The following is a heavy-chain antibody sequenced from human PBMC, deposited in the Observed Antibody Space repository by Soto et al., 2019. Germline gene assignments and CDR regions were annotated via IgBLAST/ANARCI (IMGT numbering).Heavy chain of an antibody. CDR3: AREEEGRFLFRY. Sequence: SLRLSCAASGFTFSSYGMHWVRQAPGKGLEWVAVIWYDGSNKYYADSVKGRFTISRDNSKNTLYLQMNSLRAEDTAVYYCAREEEGRFLFRYWGQGTLVTVSS. CDR1: GFTFSSYG. V-gene: IGHV3-33*01. CDR2: IWYDGSNK. D-gene: IGHD3-3*01. J-gene: IGHJ4*02.